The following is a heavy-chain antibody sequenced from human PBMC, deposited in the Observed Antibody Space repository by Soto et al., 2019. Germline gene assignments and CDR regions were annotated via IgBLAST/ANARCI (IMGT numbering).Heavy chain of an antibody. J-gene: IGHJ4*02. Sequence: EVQLLESGGGLVQPGRSLRLSCAASGFTFSSYAMNWVRQAPGKGLEWVSAMSGTGGSTYYADSVKGRFTISRDNSKNTLYLKMNSLRVEDTAVFYCAKAGFSSGWSPSYFEHWGQGTLVTVSS. CDR1: GFTFSSYA. V-gene: IGHV3-23*01. D-gene: IGHD6-19*01. CDR2: MSGTGGST. CDR3: AKAGFSSGWSPSYFEH.